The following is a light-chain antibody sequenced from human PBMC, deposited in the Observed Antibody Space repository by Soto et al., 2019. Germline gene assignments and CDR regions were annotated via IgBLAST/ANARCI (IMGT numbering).Light chain of an antibody. CDR2: GAS. V-gene: IGKV3-20*01. J-gene: IGKJ1*01. Sequence: EIVFTHSPGTLSLSPGERATLSCRTSQSVSSSYLAWYQQKPGQAPRLLIYGASTRATGIPDRFSGGGSGTDFTLTISRLEPEDFAVYYCQQYGTSFWTFGQGTKV. CDR3: QQYGTSFWT. CDR1: QSVSSSY.